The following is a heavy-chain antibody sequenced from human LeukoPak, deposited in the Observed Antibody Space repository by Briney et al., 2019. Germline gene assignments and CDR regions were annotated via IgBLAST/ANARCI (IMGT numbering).Heavy chain of an antibody. CDR3: ARDLSSPDHH. D-gene: IGHD6-13*01. CDR1: GYTFTGYY. Sequence: ASVKVSCKASGYTFTGYYMHWVRQAPGQGLEWMGWFNPNSGGTNYAQKFQGRVTMTRDTSISTAYMELRSLRSDDTAVYYCARDLSSPDHHWGQGTLVTVSS. J-gene: IGHJ5*02. V-gene: IGHV1-2*02. CDR2: FNPNSGGT.